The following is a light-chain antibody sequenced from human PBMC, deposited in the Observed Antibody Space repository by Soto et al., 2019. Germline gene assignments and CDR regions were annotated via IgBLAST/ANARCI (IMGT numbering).Light chain of an antibody. Sequence: DIVMTQSPDSLAVSLGERATINCKSSQSVLFTSNNRNYLAWYQRKPGQPPKLLIYWSSTRDSGVPDRFSGSGSGTDCTLTISSLQAVDVAVYNCQQDYSTSPMFGQGTKVDIK. CDR2: WSS. V-gene: IGKV4-1*01. J-gene: IGKJ1*01. CDR3: QQDYSTSPM. CDR1: QSVLFTSNNRNY.